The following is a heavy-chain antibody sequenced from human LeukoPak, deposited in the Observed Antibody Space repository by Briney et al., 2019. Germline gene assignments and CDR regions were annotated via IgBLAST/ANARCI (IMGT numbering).Heavy chain of an antibody. D-gene: IGHD1-26*01. CDR1: GFTFSSYS. Sequence: GGSLRLSCAASGFTFSSYSMNWVRQAPGKGLEWVGRIKSKTDGGTTDYAAPVKGRFTISRDDSKNTLYLQMNSLRAEDTAVYYCARDRLNGYYTAYYFDYWGQGTLVTVSS. V-gene: IGHV3-15*01. CDR2: IKSKTDGGTT. CDR3: ARDRLNGYYTAYYFDY. J-gene: IGHJ4*02.